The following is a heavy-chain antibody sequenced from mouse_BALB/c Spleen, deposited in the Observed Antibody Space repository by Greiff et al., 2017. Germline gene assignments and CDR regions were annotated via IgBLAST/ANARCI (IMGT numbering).Heavy chain of an antibody. CDR3: NAGYGSSPHWYFDV. J-gene: IGHJ1*01. D-gene: IGHD1-1*01. Sequence: LQQPGSELVRPGASVKLSCKASGYTFTSYWMHWVKQRPGQGLEWIGNIYPGSGSTNYDEKFKSKATLTVDTSSSTAYMQLSSLTSEDSAVYYCNAGYGSSPHWYFDVWGAGTTVTVSS. CDR1: GYTFTSYW. CDR2: IYPGSGST. V-gene: IGHV1S22*01.